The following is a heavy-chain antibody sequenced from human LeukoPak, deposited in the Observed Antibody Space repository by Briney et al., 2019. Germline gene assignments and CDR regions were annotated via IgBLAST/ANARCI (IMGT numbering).Heavy chain of an antibody. J-gene: IGHJ4*02. CDR1: GYTFTSYA. CDR3: ARAAISSDYGDAGIDY. CDR2: INTNTGKS. Sequence: ASVKVSCKASGYTFTSYAMNWVRQAPGQGLEWTGWINTNTGKSTYDQGFTGRFVFSLDTSVSTAYLQISSLKAEDTAVYYCARAAISSDYGDAGIDYWGQGALVTVSS. V-gene: IGHV7-4-1*02. D-gene: IGHD4-17*01.